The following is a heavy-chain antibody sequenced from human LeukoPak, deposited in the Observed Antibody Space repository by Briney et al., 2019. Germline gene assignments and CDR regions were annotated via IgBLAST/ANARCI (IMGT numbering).Heavy chain of an antibody. CDR3: ARGWEGYFDY. CDR1: GFTFSSYT. Sequence: PGGSLRLSCAASGFTFSSYTMNWVRQAPGKGLEWVSYISSSGSTIYYADSVKGRFTISRDNAKNTLYLQMNSLRAEDTAVYYCARGWEGYFDYWGQGTLVTVSS. CDR2: ISSSGSTI. J-gene: IGHJ4*02. D-gene: IGHD1-26*01. V-gene: IGHV3-48*04.